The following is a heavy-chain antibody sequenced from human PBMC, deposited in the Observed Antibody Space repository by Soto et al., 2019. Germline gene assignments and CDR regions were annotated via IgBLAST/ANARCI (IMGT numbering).Heavy chain of an antibody. Sequence: QVQLAQSGAEVKKPGSSVKVSCKASGGTFRTAAVSWVRQAPGQGLEWLGGIMPVFRTPDYAQKFHGRVTITADESTSTAYMELSGLRSDDTAVYSCARDNDRPQLGGNSYYIVDVWGQGTTITVSS. CDR3: ARDNDRPQLGGNSYYIVDV. V-gene: IGHV1-69*12. D-gene: IGHD2-8*01. CDR1: GGTFRTAA. CDR2: IMPVFRTP. J-gene: IGHJ6*02.